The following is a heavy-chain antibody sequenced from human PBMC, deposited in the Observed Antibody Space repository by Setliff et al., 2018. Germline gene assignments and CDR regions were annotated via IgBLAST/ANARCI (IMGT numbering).Heavy chain of an antibody. V-gene: IGHV4-39*07. CDR3: ARYDSSGYSENYYFDY. J-gene: IGHJ4*02. CDR1: GGSISTSDYY. D-gene: IGHD3-22*01. Sequence: SETLSLTCTVSGGSISTSDYYWGWIRQPPGKRLECMGGMDYSGRTYHNPFLQSRVTISIDTSKNQFSLMLYSVTAADTAIYYCARYDSSGYSENYYFDYWGQGTLVTV. CDR2: MDYSGRT.